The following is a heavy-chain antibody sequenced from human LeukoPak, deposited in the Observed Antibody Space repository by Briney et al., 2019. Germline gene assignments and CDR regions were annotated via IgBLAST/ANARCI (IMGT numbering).Heavy chain of an antibody. CDR1: GLRFSNYA. J-gene: IGHJ4*02. Sequence: GAALKIYCAACGLRFSNYAMSWVRQAPGKGLEWVSAISGSGGSTYYADSVKGRFTISRDNSKNTLYLQMNSLRAEDTAVYYCAKVGDYVWGSYRPSIDYWGQGTLVTASS. CDR2: ISGSGGST. CDR3: AKVGDYVWGSYRPSIDY. D-gene: IGHD3-16*02. V-gene: IGHV3-23*01.